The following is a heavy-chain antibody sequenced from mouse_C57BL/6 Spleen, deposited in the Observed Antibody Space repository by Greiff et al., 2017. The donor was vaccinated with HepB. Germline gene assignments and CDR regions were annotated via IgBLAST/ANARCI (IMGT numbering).Heavy chain of an antibody. CDR1: GYTFTSYG. Sequence: VKLMESGAELARPGASVKLSCKASGYTFTSYGISWVKQRTGQGLEWIGEIYPRSGNTYYNEKFKGKATLTADKSSSTAYMELRSLTSEDSAVYFCARSTYSNYSWFAYWGQGTLVTVSA. J-gene: IGHJ3*01. V-gene: IGHV1-81*01. CDR2: IYPRSGNT. CDR3: ARSTYSNYSWFAY. D-gene: IGHD2-5*01.